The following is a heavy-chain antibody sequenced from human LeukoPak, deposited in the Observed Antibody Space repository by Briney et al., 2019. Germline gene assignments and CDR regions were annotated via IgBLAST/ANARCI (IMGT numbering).Heavy chain of an antibody. V-gene: IGHV3-23*01. CDR1: GFTFSSYA. J-gene: IGHJ3*02. CDR2: ISGSGGST. CDR3: AKGYYYDSSGSFDAFDI. D-gene: IGHD3-22*01. Sequence: GGSLRLSCAASGFTFSSYAMSWVRQAPGKGLDWVSAISGSGGSTYYADSVKGRFTISRENSKNTLYLQMNSLRAEDTAVYYCAKGYYYDSSGSFDAFDIWGQGTMVTVSS.